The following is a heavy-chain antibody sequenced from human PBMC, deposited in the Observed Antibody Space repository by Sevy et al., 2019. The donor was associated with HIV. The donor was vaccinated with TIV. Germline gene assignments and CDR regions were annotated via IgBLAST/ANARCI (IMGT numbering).Heavy chain of an antibody. J-gene: IGHJ4*02. V-gene: IGHV3-23*01. CDR3: AKGQRWLQIDY. CDR2: ISGSGGST. D-gene: IGHD5-12*01. CDR1: GFTFSSYA. Sequence: GGSLRLSCAASGFTFSSYAMSWVRQAPGRGLEWVSAISGSGGSTYYEDSVKGRFTISRDNSKNTLYLQMNSLRAEDTAVYYCAKGQRWLQIDYWGQGTLVTVSS.